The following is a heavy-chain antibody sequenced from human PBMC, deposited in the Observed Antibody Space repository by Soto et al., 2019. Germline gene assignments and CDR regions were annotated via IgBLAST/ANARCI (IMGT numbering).Heavy chain of an antibody. CDR1: GGTFSSYS. D-gene: IGHD2-15*01. CDR2: IIPIFGTA. J-gene: IGHJ3*02. V-gene: IGHV1-69*13. Sequence: GASVKVSCKASGGTFSSYSISWVRQAPGQGLEWMGGIIPIFGTANYAQKFQGRVTITADESTSTAYMELSSLRSEDTAVYYCARESVVLRAFDIWGQGTMVTVSS. CDR3: ARESVVLRAFDI.